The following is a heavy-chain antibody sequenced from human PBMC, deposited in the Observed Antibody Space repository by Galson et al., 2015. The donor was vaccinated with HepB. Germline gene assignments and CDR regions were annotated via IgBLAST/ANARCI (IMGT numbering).Heavy chain of an antibody. D-gene: IGHD1-26*01. V-gene: IGHV3-9*01. CDR2: ISWNSGSI. CDR1: GFTFDDYA. Sequence: SLRLSCAASGFTFDDYAMHWVRQAPGKGLEWVSGISWNSGSIGYADSVKGRFTISRDNAKNSLYLQMNSLRAEDTALYYCAKDKGGGIVGAIDYFDYWGQGTLVTVSS. CDR3: AKDKGGGIVGAIDYFDY. J-gene: IGHJ4*02.